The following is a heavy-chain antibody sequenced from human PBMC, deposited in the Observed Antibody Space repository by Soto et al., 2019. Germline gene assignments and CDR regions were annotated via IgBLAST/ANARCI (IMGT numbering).Heavy chain of an antibody. CDR3: ARGAAAGNFLDFDY. Sequence: ASVKVSCKASGYTFTSYAMHWVRQAPGQRLEWMGWINAGNGNTKYSQKFQGRVTITRDTSASIAYMELSSLRSEDTAVYYCARGAAAGNFLDFDYWGQGTLVTVSS. CDR1: GYTFTSYA. D-gene: IGHD6-13*01. V-gene: IGHV1-3*01. CDR2: INAGNGNT. J-gene: IGHJ4*02.